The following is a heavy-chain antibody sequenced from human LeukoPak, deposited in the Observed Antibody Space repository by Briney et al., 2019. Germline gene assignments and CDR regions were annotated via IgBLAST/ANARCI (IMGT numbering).Heavy chain of an antibody. V-gene: IGHV1-18*01. J-gene: IGHJ4*02. CDR2: ISAYNGNT. Sequence: ASVKVSCKASGYTFTSYGISWVRQAPGQGLEWMGWISAYNGNTNYAQKPQGRVTMTTDTSTSTAYMKLRSLRSDDTAVYYCARGRGMHYDSSGRPLDYWGQGTLVTVSS. D-gene: IGHD3-22*01. CDR3: ARGRGMHYDSSGRPLDY. CDR1: GYTFTSYG.